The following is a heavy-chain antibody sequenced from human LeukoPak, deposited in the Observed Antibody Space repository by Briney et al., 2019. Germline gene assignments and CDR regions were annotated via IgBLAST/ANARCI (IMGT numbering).Heavy chain of an antibody. J-gene: IGHJ3*02. CDR1: GASISGGSYY. D-gene: IGHD3-10*01. Sequence: PSETLSLTCTVIGASISGGSYYWSWIRQPAGKGLEWIGRIYTTGSTNYNPSLKSRVTISVDTSKNQFSLELSSVTAADTAVYYCARSPGGSGTRAFDIWGQGTMVTVSS. CDR3: ARSPGGSGTRAFDI. V-gene: IGHV4-61*02. CDR2: IYTTGST.